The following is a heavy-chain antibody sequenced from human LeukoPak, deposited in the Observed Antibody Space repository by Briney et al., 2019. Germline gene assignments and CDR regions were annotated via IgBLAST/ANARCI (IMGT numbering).Heavy chain of an antibody. Sequence: PGGSLRLSCKSSGYSFTSYWIAWVRQMPGKGLEWMGTIYPGDSDTRYSPSFQGQVTISADKSISTAYLQWSSLKASDTAMYYCAVPSKTATTRYFDYWGQGTLVTVSS. J-gene: IGHJ4*02. CDR2: IYPGDSDT. CDR3: AVPSKTATTRYFDY. V-gene: IGHV5-51*01. CDR1: GYSFTSYW. D-gene: IGHD1-7*01.